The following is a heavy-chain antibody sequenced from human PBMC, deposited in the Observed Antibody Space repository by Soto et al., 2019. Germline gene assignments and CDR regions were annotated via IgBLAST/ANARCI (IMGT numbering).Heavy chain of an antibody. V-gene: IGHV1-2*02. CDR1: GYTFTGYY. Sequence: EASVKVSCKASGYTFTGYYMHWVRQAPGQGLEWMGWINPNSGGTNYAQKFQGRVTMTRDTSISTAYMELSRLRSDDTAVYYCAREECSSTSCYSRYYYGMDVWGQGTTVTVSS. J-gene: IGHJ6*02. CDR2: INPNSGGT. D-gene: IGHD2-2*01. CDR3: AREECSSTSCYSRYYYGMDV.